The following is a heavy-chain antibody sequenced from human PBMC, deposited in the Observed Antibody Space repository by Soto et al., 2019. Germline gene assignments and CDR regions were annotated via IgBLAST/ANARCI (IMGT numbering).Heavy chain of an antibody. V-gene: IGHV6-1*01. D-gene: IGHD6-6*01. J-gene: IGHJ6*02. CDR2: TYYRSKWYN. CDR3: ARDKGSSSSNYYYYGMDV. Sequence: SQTLSLTCAISGDSVSSNSAAWNWIRQSPSRGLEWLGRTYYRSKWYNDYAVSVKSRITINPDTSKNQFSLQLNPVTPEDTAVYYCARDKGSSSSNYYYYGMDVWGQGTTVTVSS. CDR1: GDSVSSNSAA.